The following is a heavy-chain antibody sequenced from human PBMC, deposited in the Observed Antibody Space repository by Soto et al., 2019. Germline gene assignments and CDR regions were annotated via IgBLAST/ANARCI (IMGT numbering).Heavy chain of an antibody. V-gene: IGHV3-53*01. CDR3: ARSGHTFGGVV. Sequence: PVGSVRLSCAASGFTVSSNYMSWVRQAPGKGLEWVSVIYSGGSTYYADSVKGRFTISRDNSKNTLYLQMNTLRAEDTAIYYCARSGHTFGGVVWGQGILVTVSS. CDR1: GFTVSSNY. CDR2: IYSGGST. D-gene: IGHD3-16*01. J-gene: IGHJ4*02.